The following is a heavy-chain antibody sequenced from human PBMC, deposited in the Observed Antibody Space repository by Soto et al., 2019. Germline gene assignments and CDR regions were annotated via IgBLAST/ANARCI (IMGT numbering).Heavy chain of an antibody. D-gene: IGHD3-3*01. Sequence: GWSLRLSCAASGFTFSSYEMNWVRQAPGKGLEWVSYISSSGSTIYYADSVKGRFTISRDNAKNSLYLQMTSLRSEETAVYYCERGSRITIFGVVTSFDYGGQGT. J-gene: IGHJ4*02. CDR1: GFTFSSYE. CDR3: ERGSRITIFGVVTSFDY. CDR2: ISSSGSTI. V-gene: IGHV3-48*03.